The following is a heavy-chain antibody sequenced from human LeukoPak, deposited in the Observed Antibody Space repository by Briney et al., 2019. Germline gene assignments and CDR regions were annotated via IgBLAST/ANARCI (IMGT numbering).Heavy chain of an antibody. J-gene: IGHJ4*02. CDR3: AKESLRVVPSATFDY. V-gene: IGHV3-20*04. D-gene: IGHD2-2*01. Sequence: GGSLRLSCAASGFTFDDYGMSWVRQAPGKGLEWVSGINWNGGSTGYADSVKGRFTISRDNAKNSLYLQMNSLRAEDTALYYCAKESLRVVPSATFDYWGQGTLVTVSS. CDR1: GFTFDDYG. CDR2: INWNGGST.